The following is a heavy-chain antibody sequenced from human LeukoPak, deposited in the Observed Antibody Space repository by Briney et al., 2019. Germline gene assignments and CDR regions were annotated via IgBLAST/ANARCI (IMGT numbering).Heavy chain of an antibody. V-gene: IGHV3-48*01. D-gene: IGHD1-14*01. Sequence: GGSLRLSCAASGFIFSSYSMNWVSQAPGKGLEWVSYISSSSSTIYYADSVKGRFTISRDNSKNTLYLQMNSLRAEDTAVYYCAKPARTDAFDIWGQGTMITVSS. CDR3: AKPARTDAFDI. J-gene: IGHJ3*02. CDR2: ISSSSSTI. CDR1: GFIFSSYS.